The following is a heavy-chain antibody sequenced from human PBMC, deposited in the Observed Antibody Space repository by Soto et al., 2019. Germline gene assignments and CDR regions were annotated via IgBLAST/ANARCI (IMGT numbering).Heavy chain of an antibody. J-gene: IGHJ5*02. D-gene: IGHD3-10*01. CDR3: ASGMVRGAIRS. CDR1: GFTFSSYE. Sequence: EVQLVESGGGLVQPGGSLRLSCAASGFTFSSYEMNWVRQAPGKGLEWVSYISSSGSTIYYADTVKGRFTTSRDNAKNSLYLQMNSLRAEDTAVYYCASGMVRGAIRSWGQGTLVTVSS. V-gene: IGHV3-48*03. CDR2: ISSSGSTI.